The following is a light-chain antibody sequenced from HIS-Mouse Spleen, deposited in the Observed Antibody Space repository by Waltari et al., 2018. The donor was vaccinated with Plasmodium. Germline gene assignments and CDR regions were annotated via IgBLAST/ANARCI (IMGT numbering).Light chain of an antibody. CDR1: QSVSSY. CDR3: QQYNSYPIT. CDR2: GAS. Sequence: EIVLTQSPATLSLSPGERATLSCRASQSVSSYLAWYQQKPGQAPRLLIYGASTRATGIPARFSGSGSGTEFTLTISSMQSEDFATYYCQQYNSYPITFGQGTRLEIK. V-gene: IGKV3-15*01. J-gene: IGKJ5*01.